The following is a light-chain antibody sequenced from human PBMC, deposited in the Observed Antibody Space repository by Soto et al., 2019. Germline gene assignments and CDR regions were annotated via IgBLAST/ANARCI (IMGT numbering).Light chain of an antibody. CDR1: QNINSH. V-gene: IGKV1-39*01. CDR3: QKSDRTPLG. CDR2: RTS. Sequence: DIQMTQSPSSLSAFVGDRVTITCRASQNINSHLNWYQQKSGKAPTLLIYRTSTLQSRVPSRFSGSGSGTDFTLTISSLQPEDSGTYYCQKSDRTPLGFGGGTKVEI. J-gene: IGKJ4*01.